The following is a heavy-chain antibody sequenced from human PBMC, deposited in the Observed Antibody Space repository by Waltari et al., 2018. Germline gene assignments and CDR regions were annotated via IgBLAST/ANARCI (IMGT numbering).Heavy chain of an antibody. Sequence: QLQLQESGPGLVKPSETLSLTCTVSGGSISSSSYYWGWIRQPPGKGLEWIGSIYYSGSTYYNPSLKSRVTISVDTSKNQFSLKLSSVTAADTAVYYCARSLFLDTAMVAWGQGTLVTVSS. CDR2: IYYSGST. J-gene: IGHJ4*02. V-gene: IGHV4-39*07. CDR1: GGSISSSSYY. D-gene: IGHD5-18*01. CDR3: ARSLFLDTAMVA.